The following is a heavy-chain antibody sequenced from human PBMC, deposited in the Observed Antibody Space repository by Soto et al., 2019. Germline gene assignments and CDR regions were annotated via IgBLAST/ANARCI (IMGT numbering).Heavy chain of an antibody. V-gene: IGHV3-30*03. D-gene: IGHD3-10*02. CDR1: GFTFSSYG. CDR2: ISYDGSNK. J-gene: IGHJ6*02. CDR3: STMFSGIDV. Sequence: QVQLVESGGGVVQPGRSLRLSCAASGFTFSSYGMHWVRQAPGKGLEWVAVISYDGSNKYYADSVKGRFTISRDNSKNTLYLQMNSLRAEDTAVYYCSTMFSGIDVWGQGPPVTVSS.